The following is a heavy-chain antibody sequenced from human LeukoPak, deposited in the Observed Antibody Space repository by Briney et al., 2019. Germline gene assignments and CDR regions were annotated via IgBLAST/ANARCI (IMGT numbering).Heavy chain of an antibody. CDR1: GFTFSSYA. D-gene: IGHD3-10*01. Sequence: PGGSLRLSCAASGFTFSSYAMHWVRQAPGKGLEWVAVISYDGSNKYYADSVKGRFTISRDNSKNTLYLQMNSLRAEDTAVYYCARSYAYGSGSYDFDYWGQGTLVTVSS. J-gene: IGHJ4*02. CDR3: ARSYAYGSGSYDFDY. V-gene: IGHV3-30-3*01. CDR2: ISYDGSNK.